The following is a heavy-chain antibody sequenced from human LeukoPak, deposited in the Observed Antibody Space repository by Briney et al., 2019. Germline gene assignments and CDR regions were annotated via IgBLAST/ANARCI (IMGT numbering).Heavy chain of an antibody. D-gene: IGHD4-17*01. CDR2: ISGSGST. Sequence: SETLSLTCTVSGDSFSTYYWTWIRQPPGKGLEWIGYISGSGSTNYYPSLKSRVTISLDSSKTQFSLKLSSLAAADTAAYYGARVEYGDYGWFDPWGQGTLVTVSS. V-gene: IGHV4-59*01. CDR1: GDSFSTYY. CDR3: ARVEYGDYGWFDP. J-gene: IGHJ5*02.